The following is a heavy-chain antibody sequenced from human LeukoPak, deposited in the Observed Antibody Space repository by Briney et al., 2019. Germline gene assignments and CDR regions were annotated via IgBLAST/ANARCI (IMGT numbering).Heavy chain of an antibody. CDR3: ARDPYIVVVPAASSVAFDI. Sequence: ASVKASCKASGYTFTSYGISWVRQAPGQGLEWMGWISAYNGNTNYAQKLQGRVTMTTDTSTSTAYMELRSLRSDDTAVYYCARDPYIVVVPAASSVAFDIWGQGTMVTVSS. J-gene: IGHJ3*02. D-gene: IGHD2-2*01. CDR2: ISAYNGNT. CDR1: GYTFTSYG. V-gene: IGHV1-18*01.